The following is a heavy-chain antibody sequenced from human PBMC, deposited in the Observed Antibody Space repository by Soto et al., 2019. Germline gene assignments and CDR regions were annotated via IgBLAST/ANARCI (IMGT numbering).Heavy chain of an antibody. CDR2: IIPIFGTA. J-gene: IGHJ6*02. CDR1: GGTFRSYA. V-gene: IGHV1-69*13. D-gene: IGHD6-13*01. CDR3: ARDSSSWGLYYYGMDV. Sequence: SVKVSCKASGGTFRSYAISWVRQAPGQGLELMGGIIPIFGTANYAQKFQGRVTITADESTSTAYMELSSLRSEDTAVYYCARDSSSWGLYYYGMDVWGQGTTVTV.